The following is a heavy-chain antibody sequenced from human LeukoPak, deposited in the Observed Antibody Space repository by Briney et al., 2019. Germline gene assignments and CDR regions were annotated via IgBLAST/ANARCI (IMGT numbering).Heavy chain of an antibody. V-gene: IGHV1-3*01. CDR3: ARASRIDYYGSGSYRGFDY. D-gene: IGHD3-10*01. J-gene: IGHJ4*02. CDR2: INAGNGNT. CDR1: GYTFTSYA. Sequence: ASVKVSCKASGYTFTSYAMHWVRQAPGQRLEWMGWINAGNGNTKYSQKFQGRVTITRDTSASTAYMELSSLRTEDTAVYYCARASRIDYYGSGSYRGFDYWGQGTLVTVSS.